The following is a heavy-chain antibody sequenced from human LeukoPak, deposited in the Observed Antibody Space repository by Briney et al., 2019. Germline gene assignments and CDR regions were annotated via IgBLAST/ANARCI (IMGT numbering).Heavy chain of an antibody. V-gene: IGHV3-23*01. D-gene: IGHD5-18*01. CDR3: AKDQRGYQKASDS. Sequence: GGSLRLSCAASGFTFNEFVLNWVRQAPGKGLEWVSGVSGGGETTDYADSVKGRFTISRDNSKNTLHLQMNNLRVEDTAVYYCAKDQRGYQKASDSWGQGTLVTVSS. CDR1: GFTFNEFV. J-gene: IGHJ4*02. CDR2: VSGGGETT.